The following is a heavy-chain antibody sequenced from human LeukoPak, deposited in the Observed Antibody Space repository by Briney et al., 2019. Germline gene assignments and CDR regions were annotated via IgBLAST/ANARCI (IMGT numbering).Heavy chain of an antibody. V-gene: IGHV1-18*01. CDR2: ISAYNGNT. CDR3: ATTGGDIYYYYMDV. J-gene: IGHJ6*03. CDR1: GYTFTSYG. D-gene: IGHD3-16*01. Sequence: ASVKVSCKASGYTFTSYGISWVRQAPGQGLEWMGWISAYNGNTNYAQILQGRVTMTTDTSTSTTYMELSSLKSEDTAVYYCATTGGDIYYYYMDVWGKGTTVTISS.